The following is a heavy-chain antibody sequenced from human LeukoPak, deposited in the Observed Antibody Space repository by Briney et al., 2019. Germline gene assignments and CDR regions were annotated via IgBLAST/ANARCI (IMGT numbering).Heavy chain of an antibody. Sequence: QPGGSLRLSCAASGFTFSSYWMHWVRQAPGKGLVWVSRINNDGSSTSYADSVKGRFTISRDNAKNTLYLQMNSLRAEDTAVYYCARDLPFYYYGMDVWGQGTTVTVSS. CDR1: GFTFSSYW. J-gene: IGHJ6*02. V-gene: IGHV3-74*01. CDR2: INNDGSST. CDR3: ARDLPFYYYGMDV.